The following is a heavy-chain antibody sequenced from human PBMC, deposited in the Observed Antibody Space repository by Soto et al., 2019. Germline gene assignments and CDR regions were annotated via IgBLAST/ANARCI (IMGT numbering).Heavy chain of an antibody. V-gene: IGHV1-24*01. CDR1: GYTLTELS. D-gene: IGHD6-13*01. CDR3: ATKGRWYVGYYYYGMDV. CDR2: FDPEDGET. Sequence: QVQLVQSGAEVKKPGASVKVSCKVSGYTLTELSMHWVRQAHGKGLEWMGGFDPEDGETIYAQKFQGRVTMTEDTSTDTVYMELSSLRSEDTAVYYCATKGRWYVGYYYYGMDVWGQGTTVTVSS. J-gene: IGHJ6*02.